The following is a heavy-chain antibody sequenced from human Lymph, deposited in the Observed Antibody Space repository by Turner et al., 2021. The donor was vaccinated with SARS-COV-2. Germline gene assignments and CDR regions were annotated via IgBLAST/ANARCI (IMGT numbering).Heavy chain of an antibody. CDR2: FDPEDGEI. J-gene: IGHJ6*02. CDR1: GYTLTELS. D-gene: IGHD2-15*01. Sequence: QVQLVQSGAEVKKPGASVKVSCKVSGYTLTELSMHWVRQAPGKGLEWMGGFDPEDGEIIYAQKFQGRVTMTEDTSTDTAYMELSSLRSEDTAVYYWATVLCTGSSCYYYGMDVWGQGTTVTVSS. CDR3: ATVLCTGSSCYYYGMDV. V-gene: IGHV1-24*01.